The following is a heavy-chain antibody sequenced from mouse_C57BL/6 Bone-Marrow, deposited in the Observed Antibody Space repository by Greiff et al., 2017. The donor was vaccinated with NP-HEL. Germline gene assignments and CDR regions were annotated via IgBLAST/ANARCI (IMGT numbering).Heavy chain of an antibody. CDR3: ARYSNWYAMDD. CDR2: ISNLAYSI. D-gene: IGHD2-5*01. V-gene: IGHV5-15*01. J-gene: IGHJ4*01. Sequence: DVKLVESGGGLVQPGGSLKLSCAASGFTFSDYGMAWVRQAPRKGPEWVAFISNLAYSIYYADTVTGRFTISRENAKNTLYLEMSSLRSEDTAMYYCARYSNWYAMDDWGQGTSVTVSS. CDR1: GFTFSDYG.